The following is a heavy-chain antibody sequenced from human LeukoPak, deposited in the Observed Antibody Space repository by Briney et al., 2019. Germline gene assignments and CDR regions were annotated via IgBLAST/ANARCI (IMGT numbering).Heavy chain of an antibody. D-gene: IGHD3-10*01. J-gene: IGHJ5*02. Sequence: ASVKVSCKASGYTFTGYYIPWVRQAPGQGLEWMGGLNPDTGSTNYAQKFQARVIMTRDTSINTAYMELRRLRYDDTAMYFCARESFSGSGGLNWFAPWGQGTLVTVSA. V-gene: IGHV1-2*02. CDR1: GYTFTGYY. CDR2: LNPDTGST. CDR3: ARESFSGSGGLNWFAP.